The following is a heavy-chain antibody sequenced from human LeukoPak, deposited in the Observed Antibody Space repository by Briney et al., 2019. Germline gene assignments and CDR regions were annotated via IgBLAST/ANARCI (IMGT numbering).Heavy chain of an antibody. CDR1: GYTFTGYY. Sequence: ASVKVSSKASGYTFTGYYMHWVRQAPGQGLEWMGWINPNSGGTNYAQKFQGRVTMTRDTSISTAYMELSSLRSGDTAVYYCARANWFDPWGQGTLVTVSS. J-gene: IGHJ5*02. V-gene: IGHV1-2*02. CDR3: ARANWFDP. CDR2: INPNSGGT.